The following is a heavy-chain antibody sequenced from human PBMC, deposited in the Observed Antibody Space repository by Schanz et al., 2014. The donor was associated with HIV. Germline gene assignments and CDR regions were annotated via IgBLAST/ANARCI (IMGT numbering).Heavy chain of an antibody. CDR2: ISWNSGSI. J-gene: IGHJ4*02. CDR3: ARGKNSFDY. CDR1: GFTFDEYA. V-gene: IGHV3-9*01. Sequence: EVQLVESGGGLVQPGRSLRLSCAASGFTFDEYAMHWVRQAPGKGLEWVSSISWNSGSIDYADSAKGRFTISRDNAKNSLYLQMNSLRAEDTAVYYCARGKNSFDYWGQGALITVSS.